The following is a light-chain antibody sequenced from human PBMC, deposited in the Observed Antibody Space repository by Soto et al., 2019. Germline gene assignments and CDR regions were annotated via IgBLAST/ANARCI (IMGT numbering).Light chain of an antibody. Sequence: EIVLTQSPGTLSLSPGERATLSCRASQSVSSSYLAWYQQKPGQAPRLLIYGASSRATGIPDRFSGSGSGTDFTLTIDRLEPEDFAMYYCQQHGSSPITFGQGTRLDIK. CDR2: GAS. CDR1: QSVSSSY. J-gene: IGKJ5*01. CDR3: QQHGSSPIT. V-gene: IGKV3-20*01.